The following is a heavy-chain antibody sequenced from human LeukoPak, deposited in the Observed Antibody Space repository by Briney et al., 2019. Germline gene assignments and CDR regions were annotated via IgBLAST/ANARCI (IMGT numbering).Heavy chain of an antibody. Sequence: GGSLRLSCAASGFTFSSYSTNWVRQAPGKGLEWVSSISSSSSYIYYADSVKGRFTISRDNAKNSLYLQMNSLRAEDTAVYYCARDGTIFGVVTLGFDYWGQGTLVTVSS. D-gene: IGHD3-3*01. CDR3: ARDGTIFGVVTLGFDY. J-gene: IGHJ4*02. CDR1: GFTFSSYS. CDR2: ISSSSSYI. V-gene: IGHV3-21*01.